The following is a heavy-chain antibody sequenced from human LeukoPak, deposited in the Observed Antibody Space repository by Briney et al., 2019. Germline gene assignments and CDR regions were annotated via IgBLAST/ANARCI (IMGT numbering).Heavy chain of an antibody. J-gene: IGHJ4*02. V-gene: IGHV3-74*01. Sequence: GGSLRLSCAASGFTFSNFWIHWVRQAPGKGLVWVSRINSDGRSTTYADSVEGRFTISRDSAKNTLYLQMNSLRAEDTAVYYCARTRYCSSSSCYAFDDWGQGTLVTVSS. CDR3: ARTRYCSSSSCYAFDD. CDR2: INSDGRST. CDR1: GFTFSNFW. D-gene: IGHD2-2*01.